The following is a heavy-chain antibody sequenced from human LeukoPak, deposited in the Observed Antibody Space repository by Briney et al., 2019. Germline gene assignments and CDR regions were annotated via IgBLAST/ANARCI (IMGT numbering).Heavy chain of an antibody. CDR1: GFTVSSNY. Sequence: GGSLRLSCAASGFTVSSNYMSWVRQAPGKGLEWVSVIYSGGSTYYADSVKGRFTISRDNSKNTLYLQMNILTTEDTAIYYCAKDRSSSGENFDYWGQGSLVTVSS. V-gene: IGHV3-66*01. J-gene: IGHJ4*02. D-gene: IGHD6-19*01. CDR2: IYSGGST. CDR3: AKDRSSSGENFDY.